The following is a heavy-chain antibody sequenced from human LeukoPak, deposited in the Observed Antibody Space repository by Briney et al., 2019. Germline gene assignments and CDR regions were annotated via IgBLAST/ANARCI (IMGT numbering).Heavy chain of an antibody. CDR3: ARGGLGYCSSTSCRAWFDP. CDR2: ISGYNGNT. D-gene: IGHD2-2*01. J-gene: IGHJ5*02. V-gene: IGHV1-18*01. Sequence: GASVKVSCKASGYTFTSYGISWVRQAPGQGLEWMGWISGYNGNTKYAQKLQGRVTMTTDTSTSTAYMELRSLRSDDTAVYYCARGGLGYCSSTSCRAWFDPWGQGTLVTVSS. CDR1: GYTFTSYG.